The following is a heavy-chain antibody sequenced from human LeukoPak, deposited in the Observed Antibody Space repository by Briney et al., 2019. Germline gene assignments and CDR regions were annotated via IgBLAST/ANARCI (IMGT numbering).Heavy chain of an antibody. CDR1: GGSISSSSYC. J-gene: IGHJ5*02. Sequence: KPSETLSLTCTVSGGSISSSSYCWGWIRQPPGKGLEWIGSIYYSGSTYYNPSLKSRVTISVDTSMNQFSLKLSSVTAADTAVYYCARGAGGGVTNPAFYNWFDPWGQGTLVTVSS. D-gene: IGHD1-26*01. V-gene: IGHV4-39*01. CDR3: ARGAGGGVTNPAFYNWFDP. CDR2: IYYSGST.